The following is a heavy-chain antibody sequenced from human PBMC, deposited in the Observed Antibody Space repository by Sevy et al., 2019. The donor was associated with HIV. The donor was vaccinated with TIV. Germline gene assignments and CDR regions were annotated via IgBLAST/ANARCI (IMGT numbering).Heavy chain of an antibody. J-gene: IGHJ6*02. CDR2: INTNTWNP. CDR1: GYTFTSYV. D-gene: IGHD2-2*01. Sequence: ASVKVSCKASGYTFTSYVMNWVRQAPGQGLEWMGWINTNTWNPTYAQDFTGRVVLSLDTSVSTASLQISSLKVVGTAVYYFARGECSSSSCDYYYGMDVWGQGATVTVSS. CDR3: ARGECSSSSCDYYYGMDV. V-gene: IGHV7-4-1*02.